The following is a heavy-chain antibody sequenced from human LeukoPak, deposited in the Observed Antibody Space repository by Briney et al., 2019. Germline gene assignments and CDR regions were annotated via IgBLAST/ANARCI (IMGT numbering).Heavy chain of an antibody. CDR1: GFTFDDYA. Sequence: GGSLRLSCAASGFTFDDYAMHWVRQAPGKGLEWVSLISGSGGSTYYADSVKGRFTISRDNSKNTLYLQMNSLRAEDTAVYYCAKDGVIWFGELNYWGQGTLVTVSS. CDR2: ISGSGGST. V-gene: IGHV3-23*01. J-gene: IGHJ4*02. CDR3: AKDGVIWFGELNY. D-gene: IGHD3-10*01.